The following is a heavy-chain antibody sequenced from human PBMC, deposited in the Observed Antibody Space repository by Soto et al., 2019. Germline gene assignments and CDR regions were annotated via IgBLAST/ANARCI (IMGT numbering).Heavy chain of an antibody. D-gene: IGHD5-18*01. CDR1: GGSISSGGYY. CDR2: IYYSLCT. Sequence: PSETLSLTCTVSGGSISSGGYYWSWIRQHPRKGLEWIGYIYYSLCTYYNPSLKSRVTISVDTSKNQFSLKLSSVTAADTSVYYCARAVDTALGNWFDPWGQGTLVTVSS. J-gene: IGHJ5*02. CDR3: ARAVDTALGNWFDP. V-gene: IGHV4-31*03.